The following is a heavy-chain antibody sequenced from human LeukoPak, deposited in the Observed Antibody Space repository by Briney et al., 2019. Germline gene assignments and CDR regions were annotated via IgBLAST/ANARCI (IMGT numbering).Heavy chain of an antibody. CDR3: ARELAAAGFDY. J-gene: IGHJ4*02. Sequence: ASVKLSCKASGYTFTGYYMHWVRQAPGQWLEWMGLINPNSGGTNYAQKFQGRVTMTRDTSISTAYMEVSRLRSDDTAVYYCARELAAAGFDYWGQGTLVTVSS. D-gene: IGHD6-13*01. CDR1: GYTFTGYY. CDR2: INPNSGGT. V-gene: IGHV1-2*02.